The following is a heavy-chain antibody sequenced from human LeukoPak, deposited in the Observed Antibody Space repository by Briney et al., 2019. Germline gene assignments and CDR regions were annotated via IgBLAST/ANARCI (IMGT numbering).Heavy chain of an antibody. D-gene: IGHD3-10*01. V-gene: IGHV4-39*01. J-gene: IGHJ5*02. Sequence: SETLSLTYTVAGDPISTTCSYWGWIRQPPGRGLEWIGSIYYSGSTFYNPSLKSRVTISVDTSRNQFSLKLTSVAAADAAVYKCASTALVRGVVLTGQGWFALWRQGTLVTVSS. CDR2: IYYSGST. CDR1: GDPISTTCSY. CDR3: ASTALVRGVVLTGQGWFAL.